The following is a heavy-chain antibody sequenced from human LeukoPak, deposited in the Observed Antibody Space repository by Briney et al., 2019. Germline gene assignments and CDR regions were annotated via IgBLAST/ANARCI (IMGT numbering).Heavy chain of an antibody. J-gene: IGHJ5*02. CDR3: ARGPIFGVVIPTNCFDP. Sequence: SVEVSCKASGGTFSSYTISWVRQAPGQGLEWMGRIIPILGIANYAQKFQGRVTITADKSTSTAYMELSSLRSEDTAVYYCARGPIFGVVIPTNCFDPWGQGTLVTVSS. CDR2: IIPILGIA. V-gene: IGHV1-69*02. CDR1: GGTFSSYT. D-gene: IGHD3-3*01.